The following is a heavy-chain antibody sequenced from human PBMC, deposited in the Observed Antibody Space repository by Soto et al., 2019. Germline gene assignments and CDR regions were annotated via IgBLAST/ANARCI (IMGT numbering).Heavy chain of an antibody. CDR3: ASGSEEMAGCFQH. CDR1: GFTFSDYY. V-gene: IGHV3-11*01. J-gene: IGHJ1*01. Sequence: GGSLRLSCAASGFTFSDYYMSWIRQAPGKGLEWVSYMRGSGSVIHYADSVKGRFTISRDNAKNSLSLQMNSLRAEDTAVYYCASGSEEMAGCFQHWGQGTLVTVSS. D-gene: IGHD2-15*01. CDR2: MRGSGSVI.